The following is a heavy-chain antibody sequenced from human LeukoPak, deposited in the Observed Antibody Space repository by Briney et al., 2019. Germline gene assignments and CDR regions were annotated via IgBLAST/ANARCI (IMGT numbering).Heavy chain of an antibody. V-gene: IGHV4-59*11. D-gene: IGHD6-13*01. CDR3: ARDRSSGWYWFDP. CDR2: IYYSGST. Sequence: SETLSLTCTVSGGSISSHYWSWIRQPPGKGLEWIGYIYYSGSTNYNPSLKSRVTISVDTSKNQFSLKLSSVTAADTAVYYCARDRSSGWYWFDPWGQGTLVTVSS. CDR1: GGSISSHY. J-gene: IGHJ5*02.